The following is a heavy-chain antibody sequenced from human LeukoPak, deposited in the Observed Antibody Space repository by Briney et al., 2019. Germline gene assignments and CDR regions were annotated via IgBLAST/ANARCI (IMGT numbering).Heavy chain of an antibody. D-gene: IGHD2-2*01. Sequence: SETLSLTCPVYAGSFSGYYWSWISQPPRNGLEWNGETNHIGSTNNNTSLKSRVTISVETSKNQFSLKLSSVSGADTAVYYCARGKYCSSASCYGLYYYYMDVWGKGTTVTVSS. CDR2: TNHIGST. CDR3: ARGKYCSSASCYGLYYYYMDV. J-gene: IGHJ6*03. CDR1: AGSFSGYY. V-gene: IGHV4-34*01.